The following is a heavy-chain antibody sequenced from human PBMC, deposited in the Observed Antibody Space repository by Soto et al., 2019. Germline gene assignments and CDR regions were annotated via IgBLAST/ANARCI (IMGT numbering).Heavy chain of an antibody. CDR3: AKKDYYYDAYDV. Sequence: GGSLGLSCAAFGFALSSFATSWARQARGKGLEWVTAISGSGGSTYYADSVKGRFTISKDNSKNTLYLQMNGLRAEDTAVYYCAKKDYYYDAYDVRGYGTIVTVS. J-gene: IGHJ3*01. CDR1: GFALSSFA. V-gene: IGHV3-23*01. D-gene: IGHD3-22*01. CDR2: ISGSGGST.